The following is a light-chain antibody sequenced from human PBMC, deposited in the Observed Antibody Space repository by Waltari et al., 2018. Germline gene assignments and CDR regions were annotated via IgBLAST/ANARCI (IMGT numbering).Light chain of an antibody. CDR3: FVWHDSLSGLWV. J-gene: IGLJ3*02. CDR1: NSNIGSNH. CDR2: RSV. V-gene: IGLV1-47*01. Sequence: QSVLTQSPSTSGTPGQRVTISCSGSNSNIGSNHVYWYQQLPGTAPKLLIYRSVLRPSGVPVRFSGSRSGTSASLAISGLRSEDEAHYYCFVWHDSLSGLWVFGGGTKLTVL.